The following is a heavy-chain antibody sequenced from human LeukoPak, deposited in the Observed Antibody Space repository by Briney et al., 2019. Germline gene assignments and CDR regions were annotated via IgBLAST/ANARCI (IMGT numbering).Heavy chain of an antibody. J-gene: IGHJ3*02. CDR2: IYYSGST. CDR1: GGSININTYY. Sequence: SETLSLTCTVSGGSININTYYWGWIRQPPGKGLEWIGSIYYSGSTNYNPSLKSRVTISVDTSKNQFSLKLSSVTAADTAVYYCARVLWGHYEIWGQGTMVTVSS. V-gene: IGHV4-39*07. D-gene: IGHD2/OR15-2a*01. CDR3: ARVLWGHYEI.